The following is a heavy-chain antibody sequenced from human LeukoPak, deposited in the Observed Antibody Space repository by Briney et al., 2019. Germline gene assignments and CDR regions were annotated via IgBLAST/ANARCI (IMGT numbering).Heavy chain of an antibody. CDR3: AKDIRPSGSXGWFDP. CDR2: ISGSGGST. D-gene: IGHD5-18*01. Sequence: GGSLRLSCAASGFTFSSYAMSWVRQAPGKGLEWVSAISGSGGSTYYADSVKGRFTISRDNSKNTLYLQMNSLRPEDTAVYSCAKDIRPSGSXGWFDPWGQGTLVTVSS. J-gene: IGHJ5*02. CDR1: GFTFSSYA. V-gene: IGHV3-23*01.